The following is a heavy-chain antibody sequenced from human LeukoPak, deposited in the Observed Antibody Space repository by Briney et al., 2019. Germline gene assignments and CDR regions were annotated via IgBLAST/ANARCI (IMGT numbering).Heavy chain of an antibody. CDR1: GGSISSGSYY. V-gene: IGHV4-61*01. CDR2: IYSSGST. Sequence: SQTLSLTCTVSGGSISSGSYYWSWVRQPPGKGLEWIGYIYSSGSTNYNPSLKSRVTISVDTSKNQFSLKLSSVTAADTAVYYCARTPGGDWYFDLWGRGTLVTVSS. D-gene: IGHD1-1*01. CDR3: ARTPGGDWYFDL. J-gene: IGHJ2*01.